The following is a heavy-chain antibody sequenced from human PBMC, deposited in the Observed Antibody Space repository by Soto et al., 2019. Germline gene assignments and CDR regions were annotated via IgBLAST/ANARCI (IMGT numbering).Heavy chain of an antibody. CDR2: IYYNGNT. J-gene: IGHJ4*02. CDR3: ARSGQVGGTDYFDY. Sequence: QLQLQESGPGLVKSSETLSLTCNVAGGSISSSSYYWGWIRQPPGKGLEWIGSIYYNGNTYDNPSLKSRVTISVDTFENHFSLKLSSVTAADTAVYYCARSGQVGGTDYFDYWGQGTLVTVSS. D-gene: IGHD1-26*01. V-gene: IGHV4-39*02. CDR1: GGSISSSSYY.